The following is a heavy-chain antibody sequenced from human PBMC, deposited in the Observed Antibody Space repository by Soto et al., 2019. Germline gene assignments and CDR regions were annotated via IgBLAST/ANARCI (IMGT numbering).Heavy chain of an antibody. CDR2: IDPSDSDT. D-gene: IGHD2-15*01. J-gene: IGHJ6*02. Sequence: GESLKISCKGSGYSFTIYWISWVRQMPGKGLEWMGRIDPSDSDTNYNPSFQGHVTISADKSISTAYLQWSSLKASDTAMYYCSSAATYYYYGMDVWGQGTTVTVSS. V-gene: IGHV5-10-1*01. CDR1: GYSFTIYW. CDR3: SSAATYYYYGMDV.